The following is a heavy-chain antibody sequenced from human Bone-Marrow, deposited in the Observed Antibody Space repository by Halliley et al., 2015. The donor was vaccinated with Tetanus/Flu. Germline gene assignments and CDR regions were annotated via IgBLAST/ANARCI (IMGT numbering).Heavy chain of an antibody. V-gene: IGHV3-23*01. Sequence: SLRLSCTASGFTFRNYGMKWVRQAPGKGLEWVSAISGTAGTTYYADSVKGRFAISRDNSNNRLYLQMSSLRVEDTAVYYCAKDSDEDIVLVPADGFFDMWGQGTLVTVSS. CDR2: ISGTAGTT. CDR3: AKDSDEDIVLVPADGFFDM. CDR1: GFTFRNYG. J-gene: IGHJ3*02. D-gene: IGHD2-2*01.